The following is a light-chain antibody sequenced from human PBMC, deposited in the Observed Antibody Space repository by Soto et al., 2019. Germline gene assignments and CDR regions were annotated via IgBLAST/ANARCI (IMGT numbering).Light chain of an antibody. Sequence: IVLTQSPGTLSLSPGERATLSCRASQTGNNNYLAWYQHKSGQAPRLLIYGVYTRAGGIPDRFSGSGSGTEFTLTITRLEPEDSAVYFCQHYGYSQWTFGQGTKVDIK. CDR1: QTGNNNY. V-gene: IGKV3-20*01. CDR3: QHYGYSQWT. J-gene: IGKJ1*01. CDR2: GVY.